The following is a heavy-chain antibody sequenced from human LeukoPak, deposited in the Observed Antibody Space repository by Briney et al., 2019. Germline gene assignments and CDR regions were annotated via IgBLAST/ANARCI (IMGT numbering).Heavy chain of an antibody. D-gene: IGHD2-15*01. CDR3: ARGRLWCSGGSCYLY. CDR1: GYTFTSYD. V-gene: IGHV1-8*01. Sequence: ASVTVSCKASGYTFTSYDINWVRQATGQGLEWMGWMNPNGGNTGYAQKFQGRVTMTRNTSISTAYMELSSLRSEDTAVYYCARGRLWCSGGSCYLYWGQGTLVTVSS. J-gene: IGHJ4*02. CDR2: MNPNGGNT.